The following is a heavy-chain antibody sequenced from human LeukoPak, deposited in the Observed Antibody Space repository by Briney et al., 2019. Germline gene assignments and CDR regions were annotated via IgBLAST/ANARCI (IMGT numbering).Heavy chain of an antibody. CDR1: GFTFISYG. CDR3: AKDYYYGSGSYRDDY. Sequence: PGGSLRLSCAASGFTFISYGMTWVRQAPGKGLEWVSSISGSDDYSYYADSVKGRFTISRDNSRNTVFLHMNSLGAEDTAVYYCAKDYYYGSGSYRDDYWGQGTLVTVSS. V-gene: IGHV3-23*01. D-gene: IGHD3-10*01. CDR2: ISGSDDYS. J-gene: IGHJ4*02.